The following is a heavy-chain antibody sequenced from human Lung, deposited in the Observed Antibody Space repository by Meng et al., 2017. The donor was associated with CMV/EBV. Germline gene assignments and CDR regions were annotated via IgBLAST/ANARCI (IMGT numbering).Heavy chain of an antibody. J-gene: IGHJ4*02. CDR2: ISGSGVST. V-gene: IGHV3-23*01. D-gene: IGHD3-16*01. Sequence: ESXSLSCTASGFTFSTYAMSWVRQAPGKGLEWVSCISGSGVSTYYADSVNGRFTISRDNSKNTLYLQMNSLRAEDTAIYYCATVVTLGERSDWGQGTLVTVSS. CDR3: ATVVTLGERSD. CDR1: GFTFSTYA.